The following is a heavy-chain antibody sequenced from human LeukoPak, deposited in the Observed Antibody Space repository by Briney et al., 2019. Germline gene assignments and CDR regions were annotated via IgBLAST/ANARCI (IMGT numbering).Heavy chain of an antibody. CDR1: GFTFSGYS. J-gene: IGHJ4*02. CDR3: ARDLKCSGGSCYGAGEYYFDY. CDR2: ISGSSGYI. V-gene: IGHV3-21*01. Sequence: GGPLRLSCEASGFTFSGYSMNWVRQAPGKGREGVSSISGSSGYIYYADSVKGRFTISRDNAKSSLYLQMNSLRAEDTAVYYCARDLKCSGGSCYGAGEYYFDYWGQGTLVTVSS. D-gene: IGHD2-15*01.